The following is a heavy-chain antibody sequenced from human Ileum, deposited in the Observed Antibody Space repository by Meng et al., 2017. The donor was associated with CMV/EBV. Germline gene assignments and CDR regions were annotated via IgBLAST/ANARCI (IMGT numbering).Heavy chain of an antibody. Sequence: SVKVSCKASGGTFSSYAISWVRQAPGQGLEWMGGIIPILGIANYAQKFQGRVTITADKSTSTAYMELSSLRSEDTAVYYCASPYDSSGYYFDYYYYGMDVWGQGTTVTVSS. CDR3: ASPYDSSGYYFDYYYYGMDV. J-gene: IGHJ6*02. CDR2: IIPILGIA. V-gene: IGHV1-69*10. CDR1: GGTFSSYA. D-gene: IGHD3-22*01.